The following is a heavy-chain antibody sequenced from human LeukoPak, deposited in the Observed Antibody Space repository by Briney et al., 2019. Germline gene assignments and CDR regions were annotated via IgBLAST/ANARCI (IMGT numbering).Heavy chain of an antibody. Sequence: PGESLRLSCAASGFTFSSYAMHWVRQAPGKGLEYVSAISSNGGSTYYANSVKGRFTISRDNSKNTLYLQMGSLRAEDMAVYYCARARASSGWYPSRSDYYYMDVWGKGTTVTVSS. D-gene: IGHD6-19*01. V-gene: IGHV3-64*01. CDR2: ISSNGGST. CDR3: ARARASSGWYPSRSDYYYMDV. CDR1: GFTFSSYA. J-gene: IGHJ6*03.